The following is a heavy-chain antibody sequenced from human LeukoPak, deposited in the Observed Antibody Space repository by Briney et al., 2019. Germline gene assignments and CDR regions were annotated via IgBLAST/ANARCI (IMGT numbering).Heavy chain of an antibody. CDR3: ANALPGYCTNGVCYVGGPYDV. V-gene: IGHV3-30*18. J-gene: IGHJ4*02. D-gene: IGHD2-8*01. CDR2: ISYDGSNK. Sequence: PGGSLRLSCAASGFTFSSYGMHWVRQAPGKGLEWVAVISYDGSNKYYADSVKGRFTISRDNSKNTLYLQMNSLRAEDTAVYYCANALPGYCTNGVCYVGGPYDVWGQGTLVTVSS. CDR1: GFTFSSYG.